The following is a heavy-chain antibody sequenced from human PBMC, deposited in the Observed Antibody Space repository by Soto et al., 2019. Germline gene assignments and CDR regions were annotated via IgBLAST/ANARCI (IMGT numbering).Heavy chain of an antibody. J-gene: IGHJ4*02. Sequence: GGSLRLSCAASGFTFSSYAMSWVRQAPGKGLEWVSAISGSGGSTYYADSVKGRFTISRDNSKNTLYLQMNSLRAEDTAVYYCARKFRGICSGGSCRSAIDYWGQGTLVTVSS. D-gene: IGHD2-15*01. V-gene: IGHV3-23*01. CDR2: ISGSGGST. CDR3: ARKFRGICSGGSCRSAIDY. CDR1: GFTFSSYA.